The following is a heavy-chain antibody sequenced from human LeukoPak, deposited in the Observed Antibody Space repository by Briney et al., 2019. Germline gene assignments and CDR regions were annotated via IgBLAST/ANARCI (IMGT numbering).Heavy chain of an antibody. J-gene: IGHJ4*02. Sequence: GGSLGLSCAASGFTFSDYYMSWIRQAPGKGLEWVSYISSSGSTIYYADSVKGRFTISRDNAKNSLYLQMNSLRAEDTAVYYCARVLVAMIVEYYFDYWGQGTLVTVSS. CDR2: ISSSGSTI. CDR1: GFTFSDYY. V-gene: IGHV3-11*01. D-gene: IGHD3-22*01. CDR3: ARVLVAMIVEYYFDY.